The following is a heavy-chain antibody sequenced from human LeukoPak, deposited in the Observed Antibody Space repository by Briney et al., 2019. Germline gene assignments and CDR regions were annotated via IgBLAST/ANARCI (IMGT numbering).Heavy chain of an antibody. D-gene: IGHD3-22*01. J-gene: IGHJ1*01. CDR1: GGSISSYY. Sequence: SETLSLTCTVSGGSISSYYWSWIRQPPGKGLEWIGSIYYSGSTYYNPSLKSRVTISVDTSKNQFSLKLSSVTAADTAVYYCARDRIVVVITANPSAEYFQHWGQGTLVTVSS. V-gene: IGHV4-39*07. CDR2: IYYSGST. CDR3: ARDRIVVVITANPSAEYFQH.